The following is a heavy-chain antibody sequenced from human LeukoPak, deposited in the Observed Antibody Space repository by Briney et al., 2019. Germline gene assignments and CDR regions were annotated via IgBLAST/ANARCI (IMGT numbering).Heavy chain of an antibody. Sequence: PSETLSPTCTVSGGSISSSSYYWGWIRQPPGKGLEWIGSIYYSGSTYYNPSLKSRVTISVDTSKNQFSLKLSSVTAADTAVYYCARHGDYGDLDYWGQGTLVTVSS. V-gene: IGHV4-39*01. CDR3: ARHGDYGDLDY. CDR2: IYYSGST. D-gene: IGHD4-17*01. CDR1: GGSISSSSYY. J-gene: IGHJ4*02.